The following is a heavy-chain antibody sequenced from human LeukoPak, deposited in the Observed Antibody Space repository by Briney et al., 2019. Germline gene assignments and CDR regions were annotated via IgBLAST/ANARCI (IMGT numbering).Heavy chain of an antibody. Sequence: GGSLRLSCAASGFTFSSYSMNWVRQAPGKGLEWVSAISGSGGSTYYADSVKGRFTISRDNSKNTLYLQMNSLRAEDTAVYYCAKIPNVEIYFDYWGQGTLVTVSS. J-gene: IGHJ4*02. CDR1: GFTFSSYS. CDR3: AKIPNVEIYFDY. D-gene: IGHD5-24*01. CDR2: ISGSGGST. V-gene: IGHV3-23*01.